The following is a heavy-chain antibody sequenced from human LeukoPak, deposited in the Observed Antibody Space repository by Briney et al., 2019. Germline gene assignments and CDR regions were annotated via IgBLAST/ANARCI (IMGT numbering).Heavy chain of an antibody. Sequence: GGSLRLSCAASGFTFSRFGMHWVRQAPGKGLEWVVVISYDGSIKYYADSVKYRFTFSRDNYKNTLYLQMNSLRAEDTAVYFCVTEDEDSRAFEYWGQGALVIVSS. CDR3: VTEDEDSRAFEY. CDR2: ISYDGSIK. CDR1: GFTFSRFG. D-gene: IGHD4-11*01. J-gene: IGHJ4*02. V-gene: IGHV3-30*03.